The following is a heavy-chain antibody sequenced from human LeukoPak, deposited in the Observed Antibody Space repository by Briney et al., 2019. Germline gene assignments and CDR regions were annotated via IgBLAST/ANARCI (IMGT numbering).Heavy chain of an antibody. CDR3: ARDMGRRSYYYYYMDV. V-gene: IGHV1-69*05. CDR1: GGTFSSYA. Sequence: SVNASRKSSGGTFSSYAISRVRQAPGQGLEWMGGIIPIFGTANYPKKFQGRVTITTDESTSTAYMELSSLRSEDTAVYYCARDMGRRSYYYYYMDVWGKGTTVTVSS. CDR2: IIPIFGTA. J-gene: IGHJ6*03.